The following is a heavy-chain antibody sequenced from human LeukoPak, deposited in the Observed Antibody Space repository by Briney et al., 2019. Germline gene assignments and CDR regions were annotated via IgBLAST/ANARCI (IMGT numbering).Heavy chain of an antibody. CDR1: GFTFSSYA. CDR2: ISYDGSNK. CDR3: ARVALKYYGSGSYFTASTSILDY. D-gene: IGHD3-10*01. Sequence: GGSLRLSCAASGFTFSSYAMHWVRQAPGKGLEWVAVISYDGSNKYYADSVKGRFTISRDNSKNTLYLQMGSLRAEDMAVYYCARVALKYYGSGSYFTASTSILDYWGQGTLVTVSS. J-gene: IGHJ4*02. V-gene: IGHV3-30*14.